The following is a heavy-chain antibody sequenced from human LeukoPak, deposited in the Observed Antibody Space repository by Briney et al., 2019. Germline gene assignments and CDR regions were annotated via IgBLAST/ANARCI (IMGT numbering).Heavy chain of an antibody. V-gene: IGHV4-34*01. CDR2: INHSGRT. Sequence: SETLSLTCAVYGGSFSGYYWSWIRQPPGKGLEWIGEINHSGRTNYNPSLKSRVTISVDTSKNQFSLKLSSVTAADTAVYYCARGYNPVIPLFGAGPQRGWFDPWGQGTLVTVSS. J-gene: IGHJ5*02. D-gene: IGHD3-3*01. CDR3: ARGYNPVIPLFGAGPQRGWFDP. CDR1: GGSFSGYY.